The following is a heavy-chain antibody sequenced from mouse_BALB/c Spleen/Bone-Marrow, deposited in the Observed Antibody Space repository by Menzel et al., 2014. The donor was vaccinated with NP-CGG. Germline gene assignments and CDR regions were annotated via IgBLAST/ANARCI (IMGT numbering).Heavy chain of an antibody. V-gene: IGHV2-9*02. J-gene: IGHJ1*01. CDR3: ARDRRDYGKAWYFDV. CDR1: GFSLTSYG. D-gene: IGHD2-1*01. Sequence: VKLMESGPGLAAPSQSLSITCTVSGFSLTSYGVHWVRQPPGKGLEWLGIIWAGGSTNYKSALMSRLSISKDNSKSQVFLKMNSLQTDDTAMYYCARDRRDYGKAWYFDVWGAGTTVTVSS. CDR2: IWAGGST.